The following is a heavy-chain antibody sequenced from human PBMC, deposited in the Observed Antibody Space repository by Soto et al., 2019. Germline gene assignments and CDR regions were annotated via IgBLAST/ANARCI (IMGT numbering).Heavy chain of an antibody. D-gene: IGHD6-19*01. CDR2: IYYSGST. Sequence: SETLSLTCTVSGGSISSYYWSWIRQPPGKGLEWIGYIYYSGSTNYNPSLKSRVTISVDTSKNQFSLKLSSVTAADTAVYYCARVSSGWYPYYYYYGMDVWGQGTTVTVSS. CDR1: GGSISSYY. V-gene: IGHV4-59*01. CDR3: ARVSSGWYPYYYYYGMDV. J-gene: IGHJ6*02.